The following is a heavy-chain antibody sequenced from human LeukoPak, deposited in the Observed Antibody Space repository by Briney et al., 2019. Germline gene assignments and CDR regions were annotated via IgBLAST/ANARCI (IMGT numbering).Heavy chain of an antibody. CDR1: GFIFSSYE. CDR2: IRGSGTTI. V-gene: IGHV3-48*03. J-gene: IGHJ5*02. Sequence: GSLRLSCVGSGFIFSSYEMNGVRQAPGKGLEWVSYIRGSGTTIYYADSVKGRFTISRDDAKNSLYLQMNSLRAEDTAVYYCARDKGSDGIDLWGQGTLVTVSS. D-gene: IGHD3-10*01. CDR3: ARDKGSDGIDL.